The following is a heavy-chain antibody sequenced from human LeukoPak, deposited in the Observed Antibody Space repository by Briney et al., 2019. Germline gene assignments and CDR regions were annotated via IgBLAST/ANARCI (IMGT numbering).Heavy chain of an antibody. J-gene: IGHJ4*02. CDR2: INPNSGGT. Sequence: ASVKVSCKASGYTFTDYYMHWVRQAPGQGLEWMGWINPNSGGTNYAQNFQGRVTMTRDTSISTAYMEFSSLRSEDTAVYYCARDFPYSRRSFDYWGQGTLVTVSS. CDR3: ARDFPYSRRSFDY. D-gene: IGHD2-15*01. V-gene: IGHV1-2*02. CDR1: GYTFTDYY.